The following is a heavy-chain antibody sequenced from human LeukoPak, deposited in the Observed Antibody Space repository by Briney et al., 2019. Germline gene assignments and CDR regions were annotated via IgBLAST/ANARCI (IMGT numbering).Heavy chain of an antibody. D-gene: IGHD5-12*01. CDR3: ARDAGGYSGYFDY. V-gene: IGHV4-30-4*01. CDR1: GGSISSGDYY. Sequence: PSETLSLTCTVSGGSISSGDYYWSWIRQPPGKGLEWIGYIYYSRSTYYNPSLKSRVTISVDTSKNQFSLKLSSVTAADTAVYYCARDAGGYSGYFDYWGQGTLVTVSS. J-gene: IGHJ4*02. CDR2: IYYSRST.